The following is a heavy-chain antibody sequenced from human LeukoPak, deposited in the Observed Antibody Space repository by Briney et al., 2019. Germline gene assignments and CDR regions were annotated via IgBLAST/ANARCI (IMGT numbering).Heavy chain of an antibody. CDR1: GGSISSYY. J-gene: IGHJ5*02. Sequence: HPSETLYLTCTVSGGSISSYYWSWIRQPAGKGLEWIGRIYTSGSTNYNPSLKSRVTMSVDTSKNQFSLKLSSVTAADTAVYYCATGGDPNWFDPWGQGTLVTVSS. CDR2: IYTSGST. D-gene: IGHD2-21*02. V-gene: IGHV4-4*07. CDR3: ATGGDPNWFDP.